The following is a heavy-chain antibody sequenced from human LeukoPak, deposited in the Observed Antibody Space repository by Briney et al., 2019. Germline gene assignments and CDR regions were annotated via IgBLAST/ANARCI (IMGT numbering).Heavy chain of an antibody. Sequence: GESLKISCKGSGYSFSTYWIGWVRQMPGKGLEWMGIIYPDDSNTRYSPSFQGQVTISADKSISTAYLQWSSLKASDTAMYYCARSLTAAAGDYWGQGTLVTVSS. V-gene: IGHV5-51*01. CDR3: ARSLTAAAGDY. J-gene: IGHJ4*02. CDR1: GYSFSTYW. CDR2: IYPDDSNT. D-gene: IGHD6-25*01.